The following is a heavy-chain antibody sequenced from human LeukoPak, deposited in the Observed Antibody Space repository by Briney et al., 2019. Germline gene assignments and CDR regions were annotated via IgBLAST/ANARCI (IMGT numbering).Heavy chain of an antibody. J-gene: IGHJ5*02. D-gene: IGHD6-13*01. Sequence: ASVKVSCKASGYTSTSYGISWVRQAPGQGLEWMGWISAYNGDTNYAQKLQGRVTMTTDTSTSTAYMELRSLRSDDTAVYYCARGPAGQQLVLSWFDPWGQGTLVTVSS. CDR3: ARGPAGQQLVLSWFDP. V-gene: IGHV1-18*04. CDR1: GYTSTSYG. CDR2: ISAYNGDT.